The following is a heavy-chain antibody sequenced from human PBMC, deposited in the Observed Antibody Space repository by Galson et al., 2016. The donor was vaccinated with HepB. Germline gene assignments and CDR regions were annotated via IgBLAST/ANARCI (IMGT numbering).Heavy chain of an antibody. V-gene: IGHV4-61*08. D-gene: IGHD3-3*02. Sequence: SETLSLTCSVSGVSVNSDAYHWSWIRQPPGQGLEWMAHIYYGRHNRYNPSLMGRVTLSTDTSTNEISLTLTSVTAADTAVYYCGTLLEGHGGTGYWGQGTPVIVSS. J-gene: IGHJ4*02. CDR2: IYYGRHN. CDR3: GTLLEGHGGTGY. CDR1: GVSVNSDAYH.